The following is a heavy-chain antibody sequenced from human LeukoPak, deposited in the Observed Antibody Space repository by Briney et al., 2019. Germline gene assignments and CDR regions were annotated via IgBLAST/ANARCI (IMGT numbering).Heavy chain of an antibody. D-gene: IGHD6-13*01. CDR1: GFTFSSYA. J-gene: IGHJ5*02. CDR2: ISGSGGST. CDR3: AKVKGGMIGSSWYGFDP. Sequence: GGSLRLSCAASGFTFSSYAMSWVRQAPGKGLEWVSAISGSGGSTYYADSVKGRFTISRDNSKNTLYLQMNSLRAEDTAVYYCAKVKGGMIGSSWYGFDPWGQGTLVTVSS. V-gene: IGHV3-23*01.